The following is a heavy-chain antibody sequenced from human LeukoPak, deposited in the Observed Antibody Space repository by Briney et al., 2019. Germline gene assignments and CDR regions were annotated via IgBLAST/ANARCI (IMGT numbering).Heavy chain of an antibody. V-gene: IGHV3-74*01. J-gene: IGHJ4*02. CDR2: INSDGGDT. CDR1: GFTFSRSW. Sequence: GGALRLSCAAFGFTFSRSWKHWVRQAPGKGLVWLSHINSDGGDTTYADSVKGRFTISGDNGKNTLYLQMNSLRAEDTAMYYCARASGTDSSGYLQIDYWGQGTLVTVSS. CDR3: ARASGTDSSGYLQIDY. D-gene: IGHD3-22*01.